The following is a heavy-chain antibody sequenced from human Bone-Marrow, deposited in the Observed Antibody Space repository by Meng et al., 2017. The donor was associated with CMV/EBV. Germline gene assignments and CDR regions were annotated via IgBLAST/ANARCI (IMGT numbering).Heavy chain of an antibody. CDR3: ARHVRVPAASGASFFDY. D-gene: IGHD2-2*01. CDR1: SSSSSSYY. Sequence: SSSSSSYYWGWIRQPPGKGLEWIGSIYYSGSTYYNPSLKSRVTISVDTSKNQFSLKLSSVTAADTAVYYCARHVRVPAASGASFFDYWGQGTLVTVSS. CDR2: IYYSGST. J-gene: IGHJ4*02. V-gene: IGHV4-39*01.